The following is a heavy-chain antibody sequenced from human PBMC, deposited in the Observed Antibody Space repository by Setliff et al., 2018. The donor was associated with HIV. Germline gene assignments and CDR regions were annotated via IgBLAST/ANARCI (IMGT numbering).Heavy chain of an antibody. CDR1: GFSLNTAGVG. V-gene: IGHV2-5*02. J-gene: IGHJ4*02. CDR3: AHYYDSSGFYNSFDY. D-gene: IGHD3-22*01. Sequence: SGPTLVNPPQTLTLTCSFSGFSLNTAGVGVAWIRQPPGKALEWLALIYWDDDKRFSPSLSSRLTITKDTSKNQVVLTMANMDPVDTATYFCAHYYDSSGFYNSFDYWGQGALVTVSS. CDR2: IYWDDDK.